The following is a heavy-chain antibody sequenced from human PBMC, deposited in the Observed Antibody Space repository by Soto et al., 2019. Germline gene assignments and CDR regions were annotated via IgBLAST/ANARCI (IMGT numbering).Heavy chain of an antibody. Sequence: QVQLVQSGAEMKKPGSSVKVSCRSGGDTFSSYTVSWVRQAPGQGLGWMGRVIPILGVTNYARKFQGRVSITAEKAASTAYMELRSLSSEDSGVYYCARRRYCGADCYSQYYYGMDVWGQGTTVTVSS. CDR3: ARRRYCGADCYSQYYYGMDV. CDR2: VIPILGVT. D-gene: IGHD2-21*02. V-gene: IGHV1-69*02. CDR1: GDTFSSYT. J-gene: IGHJ6*02.